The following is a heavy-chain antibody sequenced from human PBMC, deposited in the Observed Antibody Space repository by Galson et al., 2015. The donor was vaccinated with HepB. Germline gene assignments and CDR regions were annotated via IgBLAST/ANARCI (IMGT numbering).Heavy chain of an antibody. D-gene: IGHD2-21*01. CDR3: ARTLGGGGAH. V-gene: IGHV3-74*01. CDR2: INGDGSTT. J-gene: IGHJ4*02. CDR1: GFTFSNTW. Sequence: SLRLSCAASGFTFSNTWMYWVRQAPGKGLVWVSRINGDGSTTNYADSVKGRFAISRDNAKNTLYLQMNSLRAEDTAVYYCARTLGGGGAHWGQGTLVTVSS.